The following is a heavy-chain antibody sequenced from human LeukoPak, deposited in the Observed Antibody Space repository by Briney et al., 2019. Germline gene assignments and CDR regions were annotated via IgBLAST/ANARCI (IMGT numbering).Heavy chain of an antibody. V-gene: IGHV3-74*01. CDR3: ARVEVIGRSFDY. CDR1: GFTFNSYV. D-gene: IGHD3-22*01. Sequence: GGSLRLSCAASGFTFNSYVMSWVRQAPGKGLVWVSRINSDGSSTSYADSVKGRFTISRDNAKNTLYLQMNSLRAEDTAVYYCARVEVIGRSFDYWGQGTLVTVSS. CDR2: INSDGSST. J-gene: IGHJ4*02.